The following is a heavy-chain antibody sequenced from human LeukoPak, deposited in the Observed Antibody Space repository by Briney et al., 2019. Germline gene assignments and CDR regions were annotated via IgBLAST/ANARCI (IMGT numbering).Heavy chain of an antibody. D-gene: IGHD1-14*01. J-gene: IGHJ4*02. CDR2: IIPILGIA. CDR3: ARRYDYGDN. V-gene: IGHV1-69*04. Sequence: GASVKVSCKAPGGTFSSYAISWVRQAPGQGLEWMGRIIPILGIANYAQKFQGRVTITADKSTSTAYMGLSSLRSEDTAVYYCARRYDYGDNWGQGTLVTVSS. CDR1: GGTFSSYA.